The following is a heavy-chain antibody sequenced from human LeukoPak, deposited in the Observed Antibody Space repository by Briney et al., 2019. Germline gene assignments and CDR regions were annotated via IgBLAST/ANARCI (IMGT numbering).Heavy chain of an antibody. CDR1: GGSISSSSYY. J-gene: IGHJ5*02. D-gene: IGHD3-16*02. CDR3: ARVSQYYDYVWGSYRSIRSWFDP. CDR2: IYYSGST. V-gene: IGHV4-39*07. Sequence: SETLSLTCTVSGGSISSSSYYWGWIRQPPGKGLEWIGSIYYSGSTNYNPSLKSRVTISVDTSKNQFSLKLSSVTAADTAVYYCARVSQYYDYVWGSYRSIRSWFDPWGQGTLVTVSS.